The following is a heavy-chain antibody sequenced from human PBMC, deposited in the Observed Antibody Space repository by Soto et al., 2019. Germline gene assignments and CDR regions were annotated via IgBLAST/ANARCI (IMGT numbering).Heavy chain of an antibody. J-gene: IGHJ4*02. D-gene: IGHD3-22*01. CDR2: ISGSGGST. V-gene: IGHV3-23*01. Sequence: PGGSLRLSCAASGFTFSSYAMSWVRQAPGKGLEWVSAISGSGGSTYYADSVKGRFTISRDNSKNTLYLQMNSLRAEDTAVYYCAKDYRLITMIVVVTEYYFDYWGQGTLVTVSS. CDR3: AKDYRLITMIVVVTEYYFDY. CDR1: GFTFSSYA.